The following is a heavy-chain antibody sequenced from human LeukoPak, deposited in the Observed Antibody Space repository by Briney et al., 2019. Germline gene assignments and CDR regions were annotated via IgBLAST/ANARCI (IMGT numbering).Heavy chain of an antibody. Sequence: DPSETLSLTCTVSSGSISSSSYYWGWIRQPPGKGLEWIGNIYYSGSTYYNPSLKSRVTMSVDTSKSHFSLKLSSVTAADTAVYYCAVSYSSGRWVYFDYWGQGTLVTVSS. CDR1: SGSISSSSYY. V-gene: IGHV4-39*02. J-gene: IGHJ4*02. CDR2: IYYSGST. CDR3: AVSYSSGRWVYFDY. D-gene: IGHD6-19*01.